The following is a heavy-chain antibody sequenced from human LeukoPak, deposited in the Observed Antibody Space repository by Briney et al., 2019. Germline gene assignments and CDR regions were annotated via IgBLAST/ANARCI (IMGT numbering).Heavy chain of an antibody. V-gene: IGHV4-59*01. CDR3: ARGDFCSKSNCYLRPMDV. CDR1: GGSISDYY. Sequence: SETLSLTCTVSGGSISDYYWNWIRQPPGKGLEWIGYIYYSGSTTYNPSLKSRVTMSVDTAKNQFSLKLRSVTAADTAVYYCARGDFCSKSNCYLRPMDVWGKGTTVTISS. CDR2: IYYSGST. J-gene: IGHJ6*03. D-gene: IGHD3-3*01.